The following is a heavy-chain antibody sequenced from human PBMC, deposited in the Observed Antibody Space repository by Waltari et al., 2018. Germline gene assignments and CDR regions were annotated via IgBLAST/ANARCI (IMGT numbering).Heavy chain of an antibody. CDR1: GYSISSGYY. CDR3: ARRLAAAGVFDY. J-gene: IGHJ4*02. Sequence: QVQLQESGPGLVKPSETLSLTCAVSGYSISSGYYWGWIRQPPGKGLEWIGSIYHSGSTYDNPSLRSRVTISVDTSKNQFSLKLSSVTAADTAVYYCARRLAAAGVFDYWGQGTLVTVSS. D-gene: IGHD6-13*01. CDR2: IYHSGST. V-gene: IGHV4-38-2*01.